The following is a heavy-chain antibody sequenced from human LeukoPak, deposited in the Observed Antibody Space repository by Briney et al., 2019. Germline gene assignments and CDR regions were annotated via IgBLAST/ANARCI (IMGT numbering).Heavy chain of an antibody. Sequence: PGRSLRLSCAASGFTVSSYYMSWVRQAPGKGLEWVSVMYSGGSTYYADSVKGRFTVPRDNSKNTVYLQMNSLRAEDTAVYYCARSKRSGGYVFDYWGQGTLVTVSS. CDR3: ARSKRSGGYVFDY. CDR2: MYSGGST. V-gene: IGHV3-53*01. CDR1: GFTVSSYY. J-gene: IGHJ4*02. D-gene: IGHD5-12*01.